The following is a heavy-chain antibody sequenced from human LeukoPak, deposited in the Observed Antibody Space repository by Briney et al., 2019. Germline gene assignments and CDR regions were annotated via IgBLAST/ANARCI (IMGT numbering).Heavy chain of an antibody. CDR2: IYPADSDT. V-gene: IGHV5-51*01. CDR1: GYSFTTSW. D-gene: IGHD6-19*01. J-gene: IGHJ4*02. CDR3: ARQGSGYINY. Sequence: GESLKISCKGSGYSFTTSWIGWVRQMPGKGLEWMGIIYPADSDTRYSPSFQGQVTISADKSITTAYLQWGSLKASDTAMYYCARQGSGYINYWGQGTLVTVSS.